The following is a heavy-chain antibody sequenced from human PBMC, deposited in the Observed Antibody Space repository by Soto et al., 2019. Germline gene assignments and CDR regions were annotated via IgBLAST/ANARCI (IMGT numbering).Heavy chain of an antibody. CDR3: AREPYYDSSGYLASNGMDV. V-gene: IGHV3-53*04. Sequence: EVQLVESGGGLVQPGGSLRLSCAASGFTVSSNYMSWVRQAPGTGLEWVSVIYSDGSTYYADSVKGRFTISRHNSKNTLYLQMNSLSAEDTAVYYCAREPYYDSSGYLASNGMDVWGQGTTVTVSS. D-gene: IGHD3-22*01. CDR2: IYSDGST. J-gene: IGHJ6*02. CDR1: GFTVSSNY.